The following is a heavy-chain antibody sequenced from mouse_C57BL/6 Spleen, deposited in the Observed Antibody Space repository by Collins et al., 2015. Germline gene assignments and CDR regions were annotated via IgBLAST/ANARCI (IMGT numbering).Heavy chain of an antibody. CDR2: IDPSDSET. J-gene: IGHJ2*01. V-gene: IGHV1-69*02. CDR3: AREGDYGSILDY. D-gene: IGHD1-1*01. CDR1: GYTFTSYW. Sequence: QVQLQQPGAELVKPGAPVKLSCKASGYTFTSYWMNWVKQRPGRGLEWIGRIDPSDSETHYNQKFKDKATLTVDKSSSTAYIQLSSLTSEDSAVYYCAREGDYGSILDYWGQSTTLTVSS.